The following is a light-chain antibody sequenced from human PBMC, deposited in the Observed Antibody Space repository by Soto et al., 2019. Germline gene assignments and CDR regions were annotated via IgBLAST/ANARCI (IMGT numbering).Light chain of an antibody. Sequence: EIVLTQSPATLSLSPGERATLSCRASQSVSSYLAWYQQKPGQAPRLLIYDASNRATGIPARFSGSGSGTDFTLTISSLEPDDFSVYYCQQRSNSYTFGQGTKLEIK. V-gene: IGKV3-11*01. CDR1: QSVSSY. CDR2: DAS. J-gene: IGKJ2*01. CDR3: QQRSNSYT.